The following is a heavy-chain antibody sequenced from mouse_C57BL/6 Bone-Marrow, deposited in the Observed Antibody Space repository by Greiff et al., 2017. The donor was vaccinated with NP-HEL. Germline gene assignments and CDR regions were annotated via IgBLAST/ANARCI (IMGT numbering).Heavy chain of an antibody. D-gene: IGHD1-1*01. J-gene: IGHJ1*03. Sequence: QVQLQQPGAELVKPGASVKMSCKASGYTFTSYWITWVKQRPGQGLEWIGDTYPGSGSTNYNEKFKSKATLTVDTSSSTAYMQLSSLTSEDSAVYYCASGAYGSSYGYFDVWGTGTTVTVSS. CDR1: GYTFTSYW. CDR3: ASGAYGSSYGYFDV. V-gene: IGHV1-55*01. CDR2: TYPGSGST.